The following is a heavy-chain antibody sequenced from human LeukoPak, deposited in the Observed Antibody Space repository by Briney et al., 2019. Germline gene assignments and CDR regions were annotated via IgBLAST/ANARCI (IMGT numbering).Heavy chain of an antibody. CDR2: ISNSSSYI. CDR3: ARDMDYGSGSYDY. CDR1: GVTFSSYS. V-gene: IGHV3-21*01. D-gene: IGHD3-10*01. J-gene: IGHJ4*02. Sequence: PGGSLRLSCAASGVTFSSYSMNWVRQAPGKGLEWVSSISNSSSYIYYADSVKGRFTISRDKAKNSLYLQMNRLRAEDTAVCYCARDMDYGSGSYDYWGQGTLVTVSS.